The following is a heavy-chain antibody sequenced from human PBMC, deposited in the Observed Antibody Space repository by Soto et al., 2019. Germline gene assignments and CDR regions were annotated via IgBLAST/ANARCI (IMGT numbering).Heavy chain of an antibody. Sequence: EVQVLESGGGLVQPGGSLRLSCTASGFTFSSYAMSWVRQAPGKGLEWVSGITSGGGTYYTDSVKSRFTISRDNSKNTLYLQINSLRAEDTAIYYCAKQGGDNLRELDYWGQGTLVTVSS. CDR1: GFTFSSYA. D-gene: IGHD2-21*01. J-gene: IGHJ4*02. V-gene: IGHV3-23*01. CDR3: AKQGGDNLRELDY. CDR2: ITSGGGT.